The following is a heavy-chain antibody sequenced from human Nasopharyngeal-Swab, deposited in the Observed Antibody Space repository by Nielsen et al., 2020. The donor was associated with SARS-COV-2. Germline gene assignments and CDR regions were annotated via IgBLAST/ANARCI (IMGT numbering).Heavy chain of an antibody. CDR3: TTDLMYCSSTSCYSFDY. J-gene: IGHJ4*02. V-gene: IGHV3-15*01. CDR2: IKSKTDGGTT. Sequence: VRQAPGKGLEWVGRIKSKTDGGTTGYAAPVKGRFTISRDDSKNTLYLQMNSLKTEDTAVYYCTTDLMYCSSTSCYSFDYWGQGTLVTVPS. D-gene: IGHD2-2*01.